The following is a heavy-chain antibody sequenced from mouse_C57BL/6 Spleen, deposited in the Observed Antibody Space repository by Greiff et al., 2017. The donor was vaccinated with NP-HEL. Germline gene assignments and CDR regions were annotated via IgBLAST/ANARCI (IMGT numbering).Heavy chain of an antibody. CDR3: ARVKYYGSSHYFDY. CDR1: GYTFTNHW. Sequence: VQLQQSGAELAKPGASVRLSCKASGYTFTNHWMHWVKQRPGQGLEWIGYINPSSGYTKYNQRFKDKATLTADKSSSTAYMQLNSLTYEDSAVYYCARVKYYGSSHYFDYWGQGTTLTVSS. CDR2: INPSSGYT. J-gene: IGHJ2*01. D-gene: IGHD1-1*01. V-gene: IGHV1-7*01.